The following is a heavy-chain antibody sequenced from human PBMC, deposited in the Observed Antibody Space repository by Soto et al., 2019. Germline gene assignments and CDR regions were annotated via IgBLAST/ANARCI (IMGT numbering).Heavy chain of an antibody. CDR2: MNPNSGNT. CDR3: ARDKGYGDYVWFDH. J-gene: IGHJ5*02. Sequence: ASVKVSCKASGYTFTSYDINWVRQATGQGLEWMGWMNPNSGNTGYAQKFQGRVTMTRNTSISTAYMELSSLRSEDTAVYYCARDKGYGDYVWFDHWGQGTLVTVSS. CDR1: GYTFTSYD. D-gene: IGHD4-17*01. V-gene: IGHV1-8*01.